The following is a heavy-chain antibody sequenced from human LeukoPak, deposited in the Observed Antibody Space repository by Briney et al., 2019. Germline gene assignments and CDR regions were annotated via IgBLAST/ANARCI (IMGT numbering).Heavy chain of an antibody. Sequence: PSKTLSLTCTVSGGSISSYYWSWIRQPPGKGLEWIGYIYYSGSTNYNPSLKSRVTISVDTSKNQFSLKLSSVTAADTAVYYCARHRTSRITHFDYWGQGTLVTVSS. CDR2: IYYSGST. D-gene: IGHD3-16*01. J-gene: IGHJ4*02. CDR3: ARHRTSRITHFDY. V-gene: IGHV4-59*08. CDR1: GGSISSYY.